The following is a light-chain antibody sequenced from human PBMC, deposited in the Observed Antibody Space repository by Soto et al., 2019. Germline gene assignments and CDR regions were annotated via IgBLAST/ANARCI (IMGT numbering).Light chain of an antibody. J-gene: IGKJ1*01. CDR2: AAS. V-gene: IGKV1-39*01. Sequence: DIQMTQSPSSLSASVGDIVTITFRASQSISSYLNLYQQKPGKAPKLLIYAASSLQSGVPSRFSGSGSGTDFTLTISSLQPEDFATYYCQQSYSTPPTFGQGTKVDIK. CDR3: QQSYSTPPT. CDR1: QSISSY.